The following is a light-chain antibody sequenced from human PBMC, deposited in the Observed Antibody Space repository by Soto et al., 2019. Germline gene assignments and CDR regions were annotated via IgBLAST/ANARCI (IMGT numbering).Light chain of an antibody. CDR1: SSDVGGYNY. CDR3: SSYTSSSTSYV. CDR2: EVS. Sequence: QSALTQPASVSGSPGQSITISCTGTSSDVGGYNYVSWYQQHPGKAPKLMIYEVSNRPSGVSNRFSGSKSGNTASLTISGRQAEDENDYYCSSYTSSSTSYVFGTGTKLTVL. J-gene: IGLJ1*01. V-gene: IGLV2-14*01.